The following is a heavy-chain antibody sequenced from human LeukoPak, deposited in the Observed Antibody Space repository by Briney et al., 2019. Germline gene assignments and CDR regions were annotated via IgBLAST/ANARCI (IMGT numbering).Heavy chain of an antibody. D-gene: IGHD3-10*01. Sequence: SETLSLTCAVYGGSFSGYYWSWIRQPPGKGLEWIGEINHSGSTNYNPSLKSRVTISVDTSKNQFSLKLSSVTAADTAVYYCARGPSYYGSGSYRFDYWGQGTLVTVPS. CDR2: INHSGST. V-gene: IGHV4-34*01. CDR1: GGSFSGYY. CDR3: ARGPSYYGSGSYRFDY. J-gene: IGHJ4*02.